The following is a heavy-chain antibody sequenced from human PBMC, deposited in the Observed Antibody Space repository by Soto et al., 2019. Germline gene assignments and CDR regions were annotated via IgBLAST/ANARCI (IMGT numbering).Heavy chain of an antibody. D-gene: IGHD2-21*02. J-gene: IGHJ4*02. CDR1: GFTFSSYA. V-gene: IGHV3-23*01. CDR3: AKDRPTMVVTARLIDY. CDR2: ISGSGGST. Sequence: EVQLLESGGGLVQPGGSLRLSCAASGFTFSSYAMSWVRQAPGKGLEWVSAISGSGGSTYYADSVKARFTISRDNSKNTLYLQMNSLRAEDTAVYYCAKDRPTMVVTARLIDYWGQGTLVTVSS.